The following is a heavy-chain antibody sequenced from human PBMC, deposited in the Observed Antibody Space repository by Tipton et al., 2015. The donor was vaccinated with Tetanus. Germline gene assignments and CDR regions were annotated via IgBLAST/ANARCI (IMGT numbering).Heavy chain of an antibody. Sequence: TLSLTCTVSGGSISTYHWNWIRQFPGKGLEWIGYIDYFGTTKYNPSLKSRVAMSVDTSKNQLSLKLSSVTSADTAVYDCARTSGYLYSSYWGQGTLVTVSS. D-gene: IGHD3-3*01. CDR2: IDYFGTT. CDR3: ARTSGYLYSSY. CDR1: GGSISTYH. V-gene: IGHV4-59*07. J-gene: IGHJ1*01.